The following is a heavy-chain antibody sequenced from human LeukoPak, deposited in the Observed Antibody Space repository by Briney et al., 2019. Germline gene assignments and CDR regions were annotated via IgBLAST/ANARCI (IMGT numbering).Heavy chain of an antibody. CDR3: ARPATPLRSPPDY. CDR1: GYTFTSYY. D-gene: IGHD4-17*01. J-gene: IGHJ4*02. V-gene: IGHV1-46*01. Sequence: ASVKISCKASGYTFTSYYMHWVRQAPGQGLEWMGIINPSSSSTSYAQKFQGRVTMTRDMSTNTVYMELSSLRSEDTAVYYCARPATPLRSPPDYWGQGTLVTVSS. CDR2: INPSSSST.